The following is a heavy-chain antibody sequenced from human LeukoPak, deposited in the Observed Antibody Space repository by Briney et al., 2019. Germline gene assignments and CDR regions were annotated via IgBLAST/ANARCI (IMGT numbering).Heavy chain of an antibody. J-gene: IGHJ6*03. V-gene: IGHV1-18*04. CDR3: ARDAVPPRGYSYGHYYYYYMDV. CDR1: GYTFTGYY. Sequence: GASVKVSCKASGYTFTGYYMHWVRQAPGQGLEWMGWISTYNGNTNYAQKLQGRVSMTTDTSTSTAYMDLRSLRSDDTAVYYCARDAVPPRGYSYGHYYYYYMDVWGKGTTVTVSS. D-gene: IGHD5-18*01. CDR2: ISTYNGNT.